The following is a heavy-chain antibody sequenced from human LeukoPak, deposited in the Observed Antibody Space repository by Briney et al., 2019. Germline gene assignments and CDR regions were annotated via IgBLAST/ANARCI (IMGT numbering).Heavy chain of an antibody. J-gene: IGHJ3*01. V-gene: IGHV3-23*03. Sequence: GGSLRLSCAASGFTFGTYAMNWVRQAPGKGLEWVSVIAGDSSATYHADSVKGRFTISRDNSKNTLSLQMSSLRPEDTAIYFCAKDSWSCNGVYDALDLWGRGTMVTVSS. CDR3: AKDSWSCNGVYDALDL. CDR1: GFTFGTYA. D-gene: IGHD2-8*01. CDR2: IAGDSSAT.